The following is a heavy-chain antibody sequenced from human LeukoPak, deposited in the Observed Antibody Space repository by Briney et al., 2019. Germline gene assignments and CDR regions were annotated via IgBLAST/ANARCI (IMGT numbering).Heavy chain of an antibody. D-gene: IGHD5-18*01. CDR1: GGSFSGYY. CDR2: INHSGNA. J-gene: IGHJ5*02. V-gene: IGHV4-34*01. Sequence: PSETLSLTCAVYGGSFSGYYWNWIRQPPGKGLEWIGEINHSGNANYNPSLKSRVTISVDTSRNQFSLKLASVTAADTAIYYCAKGAGGFSYYNWFDPWGQGTLVTVSS. CDR3: AKGAGGFSYYNWFDP.